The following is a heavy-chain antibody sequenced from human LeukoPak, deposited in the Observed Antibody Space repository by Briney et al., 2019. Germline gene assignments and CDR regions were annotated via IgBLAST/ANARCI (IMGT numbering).Heavy chain of an antibody. Sequence: GGSLRLSCAASGFTFSSYWMHWVRQAPGKGLVWVSRINSDGSSTSYADSVKGRFTISRDNAKNTLYLQMNSLRAEDTAVYYCARVAITIFEDYFDYWGQGTLVTVSS. CDR1: GFTFSSYW. CDR2: INSDGSST. D-gene: IGHD3-9*01. J-gene: IGHJ4*02. CDR3: ARVAITIFEDYFDY. V-gene: IGHV3-74*01.